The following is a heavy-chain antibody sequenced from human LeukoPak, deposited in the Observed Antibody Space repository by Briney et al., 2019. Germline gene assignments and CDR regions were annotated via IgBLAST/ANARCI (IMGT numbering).Heavy chain of an antibody. V-gene: IGHV1-46*01. CDR1: GYTFTSYY. Sequence: ASVKVSCKASGYTFTSYYMHWVRQAPGQGREWMGIINPSGGSTSYAQKFQGRVTMTRDTSTSTVYMALSSLRSEDTAVYYCARVLTIPYGMDVWGQGTTVTVSS. D-gene: IGHD2/OR15-2a*01. J-gene: IGHJ6*02. CDR2: INPSGGST. CDR3: ARVLTIPYGMDV.